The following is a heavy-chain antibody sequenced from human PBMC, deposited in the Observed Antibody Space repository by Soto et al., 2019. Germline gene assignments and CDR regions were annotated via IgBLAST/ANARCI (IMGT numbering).Heavy chain of an antibody. Sequence: PSETLSLTCAVNGGSLSGYYWSWIRQSPGKGLEWIGELNHRGRSDYNTSLKRRVSLSIDAYTNHVTLELTCVLAADTAVYYCSRSHSRNSLYGVDLWGQGTAVTVSS. J-gene: IGHJ6*02. CDR2: LNHRGRS. V-gene: IGHV4-34*01. D-gene: IGHD1-7*01. CDR3: SRSHSRNSLYGVDL. CDR1: GGSLSGYY.